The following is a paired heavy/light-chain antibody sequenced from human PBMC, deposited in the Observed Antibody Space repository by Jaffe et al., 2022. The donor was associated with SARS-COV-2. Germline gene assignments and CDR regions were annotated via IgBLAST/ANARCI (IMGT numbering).Heavy chain of an antibody. V-gene: IGHV3-15*01. CDR2: IKSKSDGGTT. CDR3: ATDAAERELPHY. D-gene: IGHD1-7*01. CDR1: GFTFSSAW. J-gene: IGHJ4*02. Sequence: EVHLVESGGGSVKPGESLRLSCAASGFTFSSAWMSWVRQAPGKGLEWVGRIKSKSDGGTTVYAAPVKGRLTISRDDSINMLYLQMNSLKIEDTAVYYCATDAAERELPHYWGQGTLVTVSS.
Light chain of an antibody. CDR3: LLSYSATYVV. CDR1: TGPVTSGHY. V-gene: IGLV7-46*01. Sequence: QAVVTQEPSLTVSPGGTVTLTCGSSTGPVTSGHYPYWFQQKPGQVPRTLIYHTSNIQSWTPARFSGSLLGGKAALTLSGAQPEDEAEYYCLLSYSATYVVFGGGTKLTV. CDR2: HTS. J-gene: IGLJ2*01.